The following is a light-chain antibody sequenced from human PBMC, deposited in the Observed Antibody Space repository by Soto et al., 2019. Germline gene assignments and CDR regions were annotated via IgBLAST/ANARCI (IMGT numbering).Light chain of an antibody. CDR3: HQYYLTPYT. CDR1: QSVLYSPNSKNY. J-gene: IGKJ2*01. V-gene: IGKV4-1*01. CDR2: WAS. Sequence: DIVLTQSPDSLAVSLGERATINCKSRQSVLYSPNSKNYLAWYQQKPGQPPKLLIYWASTRESGVPDRFSGSGSETDFTLTISSLQAEDVAVYFCHQYYLTPYTFGQGTKLEIK.